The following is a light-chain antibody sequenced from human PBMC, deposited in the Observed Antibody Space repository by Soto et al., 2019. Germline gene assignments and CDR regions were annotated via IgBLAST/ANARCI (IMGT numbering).Light chain of an antibody. V-gene: IGKV1-5*01. CDR1: QSISSW. CDR3: QEYNIYPWT. CDR2: HAY. Sequence: EIPVTQKASTLSASVRDRVAMACRASQSISSWLAWYQQKPGKAPKLLIYHAYSLESGVPSRFSGSESGTEFTLTINILQPDDFATDYCQEYNIYPWTFGQGTKVDI. J-gene: IGKJ1*01.